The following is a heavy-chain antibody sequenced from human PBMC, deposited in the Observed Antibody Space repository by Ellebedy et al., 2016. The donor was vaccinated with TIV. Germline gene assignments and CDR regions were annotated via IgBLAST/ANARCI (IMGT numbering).Heavy chain of an antibody. CDR3: ASQTTGVK. CDR2: IIPIFGTA. D-gene: IGHD4-23*01. J-gene: IGHJ4*02. CDR1: GGSFSTYA. Sequence: AAPVKVSCKASGGSFSTYAISWVRQAPGQGLEWMGGIIPIFGTADYAQKFQGRVTITADEATRTVYMELRSLRAEDTAVYYCASQTTGVKWGQGTLVSGSS. V-gene: IGHV1-69*13.